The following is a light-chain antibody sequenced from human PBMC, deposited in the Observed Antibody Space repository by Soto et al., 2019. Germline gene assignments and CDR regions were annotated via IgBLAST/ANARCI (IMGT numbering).Light chain of an antibody. CDR3: TSYTTSGSLVV. Sequence: QSALTQPASVSGSPGQSITISCTGTSSDVGAFDYVSWYQHHPGKAPKLMIYEVSNRPSGVSNRFSGSKSGNTASLTISGLQAEDEADYYCTSYTTSGSLVVFGGGTQLTVL. J-gene: IGLJ2*01. CDR1: SSDVGAFDY. V-gene: IGLV2-14*01. CDR2: EVS.